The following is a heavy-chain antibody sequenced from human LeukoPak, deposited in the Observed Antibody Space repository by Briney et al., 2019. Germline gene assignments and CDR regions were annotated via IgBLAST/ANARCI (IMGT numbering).Heavy chain of an antibody. CDR3: AREGEADILTGYEFDY. J-gene: IGHJ4*02. D-gene: IGHD3-9*01. Sequence: SETLSLTCTVSGYSISSGYYWGWIRQPPGKGLEWIGSIYHSGSTYYNPSLKSRVTISVDTSKNQFSLKLSSVTAADTAVYYCAREGEADILTGYEFDYWGQGTLVTVSP. V-gene: IGHV4-38-2*02. CDR1: GYSISSGYY. CDR2: IYHSGST.